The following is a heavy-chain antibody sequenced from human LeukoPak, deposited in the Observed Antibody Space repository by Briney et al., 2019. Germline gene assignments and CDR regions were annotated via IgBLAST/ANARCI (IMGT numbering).Heavy chain of an antibody. D-gene: IGHD3-22*01. CDR1: GYTFTSYG. Sequence: ASVKVSCKASGYTFTSYGINWVRQAPGQGLEWMGWISAYNGNTNYAQKLQGRVTMTTDTSTSTAYMELRSLRSDDTAVYYCAREGGYYDSSGYYLLPPADYWGQGTLVTVSS. V-gene: IGHV1-18*01. J-gene: IGHJ4*02. CDR2: ISAYNGNT. CDR3: AREGGYYDSSGYYLLPPADY.